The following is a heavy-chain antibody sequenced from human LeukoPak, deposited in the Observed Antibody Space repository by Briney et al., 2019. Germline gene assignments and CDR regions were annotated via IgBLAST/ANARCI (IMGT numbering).Heavy chain of an antibody. D-gene: IGHD1-26*01. J-gene: IGHJ4*02. CDR3: ARDWSGSYFFTY. CDR2: INPNSGGT. V-gene: IGHV1-2*06. Sequence: ASVKVCCKTSGYTFIGYYMHWVRQAPGQGLELMGRINPNSGGTSYAQQFQGRVTMTRDTTISAAHMELSRLTSDDTAVYYCARDWSGSYFFTYWGQGTLVTVSS. CDR1: GYTFIGYY.